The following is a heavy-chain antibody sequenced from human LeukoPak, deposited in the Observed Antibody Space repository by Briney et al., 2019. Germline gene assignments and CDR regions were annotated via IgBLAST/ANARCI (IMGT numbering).Heavy chain of an antibody. V-gene: IGHV1-69*01. CDR2: IIPIFGTA. CDR3: ARDRYRQWLSNYAFDI. J-gene: IGHJ3*02. CDR1: GGTFSSYA. D-gene: IGHD6-19*01. Sequence: SVKVSCKAPGGTFSSYAISWVRQAPGQGLEWMGGIIPIFGTANYAQKFQGRVTITADESTSTAYMELSSLRSEDTAVYYCARDRYRQWLSNYAFDIWGQGTMVTVSS.